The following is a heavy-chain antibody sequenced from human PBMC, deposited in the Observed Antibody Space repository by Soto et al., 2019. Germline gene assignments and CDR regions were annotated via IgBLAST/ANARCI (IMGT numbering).Heavy chain of an antibody. V-gene: IGHV1-8*01. Sequence: QVQLVQSGAEVKKPGASVKVSCKASGYTFTSYDINWVRQATGQGLEWMGWMNPNSGNTGYAQKFQGRVTITRNSSISTAYMELSSLRSEDTAVYYCARGRGTVVVVAATPGGWFDPWGQGTLVTVSS. CDR3: ARGRGTVVVVAATPGGWFDP. CDR2: MNPNSGNT. J-gene: IGHJ5*02. CDR1: GYTFTSYD. D-gene: IGHD2-15*01.